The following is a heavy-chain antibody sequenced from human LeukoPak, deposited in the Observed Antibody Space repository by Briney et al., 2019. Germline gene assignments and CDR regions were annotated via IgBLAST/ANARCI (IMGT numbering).Heavy chain of an antibody. CDR2: ITSSSSYI. CDR1: GFTFSSYS. Sequence: GGSLRLSCAASGFTFSSYSMNWVRQAPGKGLEWVSSITSSSSYIYYADSVKGRFTISRDNAKNSLYLQMNSLRAEDTAVYYCARWAGAILTDYWGQGTLVTVSS. V-gene: IGHV3-21*01. CDR3: ARWAGAILTDY. J-gene: IGHJ4*02. D-gene: IGHD1-26*01.